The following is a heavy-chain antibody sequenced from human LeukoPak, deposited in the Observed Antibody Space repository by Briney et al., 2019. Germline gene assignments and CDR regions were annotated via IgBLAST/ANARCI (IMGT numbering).Heavy chain of an antibody. J-gene: IGHJ4*02. D-gene: IGHD1-26*01. CDR2: IYYSGST. Sequence: SETLSLTCTVSGGSISSSSYYWGWIRQPPGKGLEWIGSIYYSGSTYYNPSLKSRVTISVDTSKHQFSLKLSSVTAADTAVYYCARVIVGATYYFAYWGQGTLVTVSS. CDR1: GGSISSSSYY. V-gene: IGHV4-39*01. CDR3: ARVIVGATYYFAY.